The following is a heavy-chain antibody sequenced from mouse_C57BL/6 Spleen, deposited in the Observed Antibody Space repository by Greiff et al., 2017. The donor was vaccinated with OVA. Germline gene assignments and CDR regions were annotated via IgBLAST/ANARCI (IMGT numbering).Heavy chain of an antibody. J-gene: IGHJ4*01. D-gene: IGHD1-1*01. Sequence: QVQLQQPGAELVKPGASVKVSCKASGYTFTSYWMHWVKQRPGQGLEWIGRLHPSDSDTNSNQKFKGKATLTVDKSSSTAYMQLSSLTSEDSAVDYCAIGTTVAATGAMDYWGQGTSVTVSS. CDR1: GYTFTSYW. CDR2: LHPSDSDT. CDR3: AIGTTVAATGAMDY. V-gene: IGHV1-74*01.